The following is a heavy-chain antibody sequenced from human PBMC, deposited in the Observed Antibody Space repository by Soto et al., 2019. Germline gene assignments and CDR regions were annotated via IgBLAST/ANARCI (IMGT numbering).Heavy chain of an antibody. CDR3: ARGQRDGVVIIRGWFDP. V-gene: IGHV4-34*01. Sequence: SETLSLTCAVYGGSFSGYYWSWIRQPPGKGLEWIGEINHSGSTNYNPSLKSRVTISVDTSKNQFSLKLSSVTAADTAVYYCARGQRDGVVIIRGWFDPWGQGTLVTVS. CDR2: INHSGST. J-gene: IGHJ5*02. CDR1: GGSFSGYY. D-gene: IGHD3-3*01.